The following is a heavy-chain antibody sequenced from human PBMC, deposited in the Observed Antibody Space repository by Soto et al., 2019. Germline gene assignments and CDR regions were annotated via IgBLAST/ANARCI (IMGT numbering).Heavy chain of an antibody. CDR3: ARVGGGEVRGVIITGLWWFDP. J-gene: IGHJ5*02. V-gene: IGHV4-59*01. Sequence: ETLSLTCTVSGGSISSYYWSWIRQPPGKGLEWIGYIYYSGSTNYNPSLKSRVTISVDTSKNQFSLKLSSVTAADTAVYYCARVGGGEVRGVIITGLWWFDPWGQGTLVTVSS. CDR1: GGSISSYY. CDR2: IYYSGST. D-gene: IGHD3-10*01.